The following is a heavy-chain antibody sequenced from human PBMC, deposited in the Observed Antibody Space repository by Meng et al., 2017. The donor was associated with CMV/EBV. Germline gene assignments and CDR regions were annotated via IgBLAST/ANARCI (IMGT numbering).Heavy chain of an antibody. D-gene: IGHD3-10*01. J-gene: IGHJ4*02. CDR1: GGTFSSYA. V-gene: IGHV1-69*13. Sequence: SVKVSCKASGGTFSSYAISWVRQAPGQGLEWMGGIIPIFGTANYAQKFQGRVTITADESTSTAYMELSSLRSEDTAVYYCASWGGSGSYRDYWGQGTLVTVSS. CDR3: ASWGGSGSYRDY. CDR2: IIPIFGTA.